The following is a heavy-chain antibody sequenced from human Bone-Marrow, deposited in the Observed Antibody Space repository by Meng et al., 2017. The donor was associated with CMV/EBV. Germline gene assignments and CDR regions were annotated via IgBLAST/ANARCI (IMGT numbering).Heavy chain of an antibody. J-gene: IGHJ4*02. V-gene: IGHV4-59*12. CDR1: GGSISSYY. D-gene: IGHD6-25*01. Sequence: GSLRLSCTVSGGSISSYYWSWIRQPPGKGLEWIGYIYYSGSTNYNPSLKSRVTISVDTSKNQFSLKLSSVTAADTAVYYCARALFAATLYYFEYWGRGTLVTVSS. CDR2: IYYSGST. CDR3: ARALFAATLYYFEY.